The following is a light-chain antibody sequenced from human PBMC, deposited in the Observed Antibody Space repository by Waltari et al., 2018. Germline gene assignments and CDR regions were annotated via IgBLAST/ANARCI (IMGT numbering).Light chain of an antibody. Sequence: QSALTQPPSASGSPGQSVTISCTGTSTDIGVYNFVPWYQQHPGKAPKPLIYEVTERPSGVPDRFSGSKSGNTASLTISGLQADDEADYYCGSYTSSGTLLFGGGTTLTVL. J-gene: IGLJ3*02. CDR2: EVT. CDR1: STDIGVYNF. CDR3: GSYTSSGTLL. V-gene: IGLV2-8*01.